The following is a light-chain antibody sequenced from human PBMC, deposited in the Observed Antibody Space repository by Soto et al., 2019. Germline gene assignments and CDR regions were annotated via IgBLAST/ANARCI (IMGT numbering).Light chain of an antibody. CDR1: SSDIGGYNF. CDR3: TSCTSCKVLSHVI. J-gene: IGLJ2*01. Sequence: QSALTQPASVSGSLGQSITISCAGSSSDIGGYNFVSWYQHHPGKAPKLVIYEVTNRLSGVSTRFSASKSGNTAFLTISGLQAEDEAEYYCTSCTSCKVLSHVIFGGGTKLTVL. CDR2: EVT. V-gene: IGLV2-14*01.